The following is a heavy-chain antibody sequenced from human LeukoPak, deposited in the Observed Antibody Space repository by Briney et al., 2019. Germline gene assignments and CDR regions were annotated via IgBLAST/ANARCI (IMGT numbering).Heavy chain of an antibody. J-gene: IGHJ4*02. Sequence: GGSLRLSCAASGFTFSSYGMHWVRQAPGKGLEWVAVISYDGSNKYYADSVKGRFTISRDNSKNTLYLQMNSLRAEDTAVYYCARASGSYFEYYFDYWGQGTLVTVSS. V-gene: IGHV3-30*19. CDR3: ARASGSYFEYYFDY. CDR1: GFTFSSYG. D-gene: IGHD1-26*01. CDR2: ISYDGSNK.